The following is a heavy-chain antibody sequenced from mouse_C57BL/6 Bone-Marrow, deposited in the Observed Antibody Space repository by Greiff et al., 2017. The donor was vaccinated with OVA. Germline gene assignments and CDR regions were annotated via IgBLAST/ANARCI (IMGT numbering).Heavy chain of an antibody. D-gene: IGHD2-1*01. CDR2: IRNKANGYTT. J-gene: IGHJ3*01. CDR1: GFTFTDYY. V-gene: IGHV7-3*01. CDR3: ARSGGNYVWFAY. Sequence: EVMLVESGGGLVQPGGSLSLSCAASGFTFTDYYMSWVRQPPGKALEWLGFIRNKANGYTTEYSASVKGRFTISRDNSQSILYLQMNALRAEDSATYYCARSGGNYVWFAYWGQGTLVTVSA.